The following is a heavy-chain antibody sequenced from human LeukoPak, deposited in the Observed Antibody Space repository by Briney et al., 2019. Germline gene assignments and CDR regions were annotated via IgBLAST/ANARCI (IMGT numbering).Heavy chain of an antibody. CDR1: GFTFRSYS. Sequence: QSGGSLRLSCAASGFTFRSYSMNWVRQAPGKGLEWLSYISSTGSTIYYADSVKGRFTISRDNAKNSLYLQMNSLRDEDTAVYYCARGSIPLDYWGQGILVTVSS. CDR3: ARGSIPLDY. V-gene: IGHV3-48*02. D-gene: IGHD1-26*01. J-gene: IGHJ4*02. CDR2: ISSTGSTI.